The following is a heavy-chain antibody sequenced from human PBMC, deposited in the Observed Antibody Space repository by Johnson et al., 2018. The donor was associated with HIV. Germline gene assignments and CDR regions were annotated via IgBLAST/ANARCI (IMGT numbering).Heavy chain of an antibody. CDR2: IYSGGNT. CDR1: GVTVSSNY. V-gene: IGHV3-66*04. J-gene: IGHJ3*02. Sequence: VQLVESGGGLVKPGGSLRLSCAASGVTVSSNYMTWVRQAPGKGLEWVSVIYSGGNTYYADSVKVRSTISRDNSKNTLYLQMNGLRAEDTAVYYWARRGGVVVGAFDIWGQGTMVTVSS. D-gene: IGHD2-15*01. CDR3: ARRGGVVVGAFDI.